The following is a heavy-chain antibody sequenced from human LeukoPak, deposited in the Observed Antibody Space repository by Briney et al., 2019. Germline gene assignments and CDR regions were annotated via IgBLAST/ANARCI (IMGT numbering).Heavy chain of an antibody. D-gene: IGHD1-26*01. Sequence: SETLSLTCSVSGASLSRSSNYWGWIRQPPGKGLEWIGSIYYSGSTSYNPSFKSRVTISAGTSHRQFSLELSSVTAADTAVYYCARNTGSYIDYWGQGTLVTVSS. CDR2: IYYSGST. V-gene: IGHV4-39*01. CDR1: GASLSRSSNY. CDR3: ARNTGSYIDY. J-gene: IGHJ4*02.